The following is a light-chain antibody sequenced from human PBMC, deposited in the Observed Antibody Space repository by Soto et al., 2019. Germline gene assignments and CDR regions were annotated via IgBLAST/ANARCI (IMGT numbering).Light chain of an antibody. CDR2: DVS. CDR3: NSYTTSNTLV. J-gene: IGLJ1*01. CDR1: SSDIGVYNY. V-gene: IGLV2-14*03. Sequence: QSVLTQPASVSGSPGQSITISCTGTSSDIGVYNYVSWYQHHPGKAPKLMIYDVSNRPSGVSNRFSGSKSGNTASLTISGLQAEDEADYYCNSYTTSNTLVFGTGTKLTVL.